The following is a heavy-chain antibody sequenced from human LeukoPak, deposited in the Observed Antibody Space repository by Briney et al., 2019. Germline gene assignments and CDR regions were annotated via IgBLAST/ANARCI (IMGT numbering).Heavy chain of an antibody. CDR3: ARENCSSTTCYGGPLDY. D-gene: IGHD2-2*01. J-gene: IGHJ4*02. CDR1: GYTFTRYV. V-gene: IGHV1-8*01. Sequence: ASVKVSRMASGYTFTRYVINWVRQATGQGLEWMGWMNPISGNTGYAQKFQGTVTMTRNTSISTAYMELSSLRSEDTAVYYCARENCSSTTCYGGPLDYWGQGTLVTVSS. CDR2: MNPISGNT.